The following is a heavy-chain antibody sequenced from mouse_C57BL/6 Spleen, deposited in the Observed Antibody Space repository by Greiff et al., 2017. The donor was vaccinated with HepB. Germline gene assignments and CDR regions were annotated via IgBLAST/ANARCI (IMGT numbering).Heavy chain of an antibody. CDR3: ARGGETGTDY. V-gene: IGHV1-55*01. CDR1: GYTFTSYW. J-gene: IGHJ2*01. CDR2: IYPGSGST. Sequence: QVHVKQPGAELVKPGASVKMSCKASGYTFTSYWITWVKQRPGQGLEWIGDIYPGSGSTNYNEKFKSKATLTVDTSSSTAYMQLSSLTSEDSAVYYCARGGETGTDYWGQGTTLTVSS. D-gene: IGHD4-1*01.